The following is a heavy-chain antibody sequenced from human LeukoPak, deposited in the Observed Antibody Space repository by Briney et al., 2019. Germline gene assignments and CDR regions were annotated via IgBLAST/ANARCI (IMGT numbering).Heavy chain of an antibody. CDR1: GYTFTGYY. D-gene: IGHD2-15*01. CDR3: AREGYCSGGSCYQFLDY. V-gene: IGHV1-2*02. CDR2: INPNSGGT. Sequence: ASVKFSCKASGYTFTGYYMHWVRQAPGQGLEWMGWINPNSGGTNYAQKFQGRVTMTRDTSISTAYMELSRLRSDDTAVYYCAREGYCSGGSCYQFLDYWGQGTLVTVSS. J-gene: IGHJ4*02.